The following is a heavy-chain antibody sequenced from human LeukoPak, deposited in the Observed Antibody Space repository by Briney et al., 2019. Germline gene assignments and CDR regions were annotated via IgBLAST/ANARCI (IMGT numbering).Heavy chain of an antibody. CDR3: TRYYYDSSGYYYLFDY. V-gene: IGHV3-73*01. CDR1: GVIFSGSA. Sequence: GGSLRLSCAASGVIFSGSAMHWVRQASGKGLEWVGRIRSKANSYATAYAASVKGRFTISRDDSKHTAYLQMNSLKTEDTAVYYCTRYYYDSSGYYYLFDYWGQGTLVTVSS. D-gene: IGHD3-22*01. J-gene: IGHJ4*02. CDR2: IRSKANSYAT.